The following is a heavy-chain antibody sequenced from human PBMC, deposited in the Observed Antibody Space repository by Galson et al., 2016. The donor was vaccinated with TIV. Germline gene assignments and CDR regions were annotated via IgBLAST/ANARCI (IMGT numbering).Heavy chain of an antibody. V-gene: IGHV1-8*02. CDR3: ARSGDYGDY. CDR1: GYTFTSYD. D-gene: IGHD4-17*01. Sequence: SVKVSCKASGYTFTSYDINWVRQATGQGLEWMGWMSPNSGNTGYAQKFRGRVTMTRNTSVRTAYMELSSLRSEDMAVYYCARSGDYGDYWGQGTLVTVSS. J-gene: IGHJ4*02. CDR2: MSPNSGNT.